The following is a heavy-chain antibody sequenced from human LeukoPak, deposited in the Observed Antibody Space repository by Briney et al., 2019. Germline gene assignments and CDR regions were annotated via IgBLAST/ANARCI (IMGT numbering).Heavy chain of an antibody. CDR3: ATLSRDGYNFDFDY. J-gene: IGHJ4*02. Sequence: NSSETLSLTCAVYGGSFSGYYWSWIRQPPGKGLEWIGEINHSGSTNYNPSLKSRVTISVDTSKNQFSLKLSSVTAADTAVYYCATLSRDGYNFDFDYWGQGTLVTVSS. D-gene: IGHD5-24*01. V-gene: IGHV4-34*01. CDR1: GGSFSGYY. CDR2: INHSGST.